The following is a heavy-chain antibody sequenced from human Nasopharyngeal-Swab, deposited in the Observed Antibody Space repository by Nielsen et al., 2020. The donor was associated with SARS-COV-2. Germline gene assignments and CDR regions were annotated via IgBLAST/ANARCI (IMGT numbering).Heavy chain of an antibody. V-gene: IGHV4-34*01. CDR3: ARGLSGVVPAPILGLGPYYYYYYIDV. CDR1: GGSFTSYY. D-gene: IGHD2-2*01. J-gene: IGHJ6*03. CDR2: INHSGST. Sequence: SETLSLTCVVYGGSFTSYYWGWIRQPPGKGPEWIAEINHSGSTNYNPSLKSRVTLSVDTSMNQVSLEVSSVTAADTAVYYCARGLSGVVPAPILGLGPYYYYYYIDVWGKGTTVTVSS.